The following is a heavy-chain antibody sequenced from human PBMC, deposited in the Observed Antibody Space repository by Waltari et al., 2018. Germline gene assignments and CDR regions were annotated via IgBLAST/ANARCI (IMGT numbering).Heavy chain of an antibody. V-gene: IGHV1-69*14. J-gene: IGHJ1*01. CDR2: IIPILGTA. D-gene: IGHD3-3*01. Sequence: QVQLVQSGAEVKKPGSSVKVSCKASGGTFSSYAISWVRQAPGQGLEWMGGIIPILGTANYAQKFQGRVTITADKSTSTAYMELSSLRSEDTAVYYCARDPEYYDFWSGAGFQHWGQGTLVTVS. CDR3: ARDPEYYDFWSGAGFQH. CDR1: GGTFSSYA.